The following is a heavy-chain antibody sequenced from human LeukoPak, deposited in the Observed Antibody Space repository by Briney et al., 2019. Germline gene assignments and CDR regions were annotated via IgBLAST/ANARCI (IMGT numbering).Heavy chain of an antibody. CDR2: INQDGSEK. CDR1: GFTFRSYW. CDR3: ARANTMVRGLIYYGMDV. Sequence: GGSLRLSCAASGFTFRSYWMSWVRQAPGKGLEWVAIINQDGSEKYYVDSVKGRFTISRDNAKNSLYLQMNSLRAEDTAVYYCARANTMVRGLIYYGMDVWGQGTTVTVSS. J-gene: IGHJ6*02. D-gene: IGHD3-10*01. V-gene: IGHV3-7*01.